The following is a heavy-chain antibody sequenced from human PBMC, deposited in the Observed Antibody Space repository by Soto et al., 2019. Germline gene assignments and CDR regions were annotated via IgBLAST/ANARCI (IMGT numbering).Heavy chain of an antibody. CDR2: ISSSSSYI. V-gene: IGHV3-21*01. D-gene: IGHD3-16*02. Sequence: PGGSLRLSCAASGFTFSSYSMNWVRQAPGKGLEWVSSISSSSSYIYYADSVKGRFTISRDNAKNSLYLQMNSLRAEDTAVYYCAREYYDYVWGSYRYYYGMDVWGQGTTVTVS. CDR1: GFTFSSYS. J-gene: IGHJ6*02. CDR3: AREYYDYVWGSYRYYYGMDV.